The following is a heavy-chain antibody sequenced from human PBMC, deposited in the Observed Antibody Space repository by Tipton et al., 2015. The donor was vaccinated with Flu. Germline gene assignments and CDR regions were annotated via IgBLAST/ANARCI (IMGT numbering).Heavy chain of an antibody. D-gene: IGHD3-16*01. CDR3: ARGFIRLCDY. J-gene: IGHJ4*02. CDR1: GFTFSSFS. Sequence: SLRLSCATSGFTFSSFSMNWVRQAPGKGLEWVSFINPSGTTKYYADSVKGRFTISRDNAENSLYLQMNSLRAEDTAVYYCARGFIRLCDYWGQGTLVTVSS. V-gene: IGHV3-48*03. CDR2: INPSGTTK.